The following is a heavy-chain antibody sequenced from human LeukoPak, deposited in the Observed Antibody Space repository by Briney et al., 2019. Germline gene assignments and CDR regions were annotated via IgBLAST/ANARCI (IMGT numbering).Heavy chain of an antibody. CDR2: ISGSGGSP. Sequence: GGSLRLSCAGSGFTFSSHAMSWVRQTPGKGLEWISLISGSGGSPYYADSVLGRFTISRDNSKNTLYLQMNNLRAEDTAVYYCAKDQSGITIFGVVKGSFDYWGQGSLVTVSS. V-gene: IGHV3-23*01. D-gene: IGHD3-3*01. J-gene: IGHJ4*02. CDR1: GFTFSSHA. CDR3: AKDQSGITIFGVVKGSFDY.